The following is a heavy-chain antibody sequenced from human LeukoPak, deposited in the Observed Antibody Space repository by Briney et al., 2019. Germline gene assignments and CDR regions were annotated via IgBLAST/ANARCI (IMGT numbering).Heavy chain of an antibody. D-gene: IGHD1-1*01. Sequence: PSETLSLTCAVSGGSISSNNWWGWVRQPPGKGLEWIGEIYHSGSPNYNPSLKSRVTISVDKSRNHFSLNLSSVTAADTAVYYCARVNINNWHSCDYWGQGTLVTVSS. V-gene: IGHV4-4*02. J-gene: IGHJ4*02. CDR1: GGSISSNNW. CDR3: ARVNINNWHSCDY. CDR2: IYHSGSP.